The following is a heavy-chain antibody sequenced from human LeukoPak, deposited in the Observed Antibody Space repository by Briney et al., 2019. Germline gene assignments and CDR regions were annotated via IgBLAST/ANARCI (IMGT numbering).Heavy chain of an antibody. CDR3: ARDQYSGSLDY. J-gene: IGHJ4*02. D-gene: IGHD1-26*01. CDR2: FYSTGST. V-gene: IGHV4-4*07. Sequence: PSETLSLTCTVSGGSISSYYWTWIRQPAGKGLEWIGRFYSTGSTNYNPSLKSRVTMSVNTSKNQFSLKLSSVTAADTAVYYCARDQYSGSLDYWGQGTLVTGSS. CDR1: GGSISSYY.